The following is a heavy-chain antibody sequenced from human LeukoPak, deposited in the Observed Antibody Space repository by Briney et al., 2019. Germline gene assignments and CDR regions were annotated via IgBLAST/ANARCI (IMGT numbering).Heavy chain of an antibody. J-gene: IGHJ4*02. CDR3: ARDGWFGGRGGLY. Sequence: GWSLRLSCPASGFTFSSYGMHWVRQALDKGLEWVAFIRYDGSNKYYADSVKGRFTISRDNAKNSLYLQMNSLRAEDTAVYYCARDGWFGGRGGLYWGQGTLVTVSS. CDR2: IRYDGSNK. V-gene: IGHV3-30*02. D-gene: IGHD3-10*01. CDR1: GFTFSSYG.